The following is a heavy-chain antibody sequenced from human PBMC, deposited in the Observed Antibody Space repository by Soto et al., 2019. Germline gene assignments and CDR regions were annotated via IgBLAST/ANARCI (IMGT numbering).Heavy chain of an antibody. J-gene: IGHJ4*02. Sequence: SETLSLTCTVSGGSISSGGYYWSWIRQHPGKGLEWIGYIYYSGSTYYNPSLKSRITISVDTSKNQFSLKLSSVTAADTAVYYCARRSPVVTAPWGQGTLGTV. CDR3: ARRSPVVTAP. CDR2: IYYSGST. CDR1: GGSISSGGYY. D-gene: IGHD2-21*02. V-gene: IGHV4-31*03.